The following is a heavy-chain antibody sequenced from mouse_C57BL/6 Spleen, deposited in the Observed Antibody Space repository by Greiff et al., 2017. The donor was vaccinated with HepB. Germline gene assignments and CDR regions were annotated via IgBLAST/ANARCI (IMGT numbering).Heavy chain of an antibody. V-gene: IGHV5-17*01. CDR3: AKPYYASAWFAY. D-gene: IGHD2-10*01. Sequence: EVKLMESGGGLVKPGGSLKLSCAASGFTFSDYGMHWVRQAPEKGLEWVAYISSGSSSIYYADTVKGRFTISRDNAKNTLFLQMTSLRSEATAIYYLAKPYYASAWFAYWGQGTLVTVSA. CDR2: ISSGSSSI. CDR1: GFTFSDYG. J-gene: IGHJ3*01.